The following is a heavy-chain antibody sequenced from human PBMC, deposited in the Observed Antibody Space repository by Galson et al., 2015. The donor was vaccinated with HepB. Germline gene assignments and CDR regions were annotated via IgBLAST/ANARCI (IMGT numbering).Heavy chain of an antibody. CDR2: TYYRSKWYN. Sequence: CAISGDSVSSNSAAWNWIRQSPSRGLEWLGRTYYRSKWYNDYAVSVKSRITINPDTSKNQFSLQLNSVTPEDTAVYYCARVRQQLVRGGYYYYYYGMDVWGQGTTVTVSS. D-gene: IGHD6-13*01. J-gene: IGHJ6*02. CDR3: ARVRQQLVRGGYYYYYYGMDV. V-gene: IGHV6-1*01. CDR1: GDSVSSNSAA.